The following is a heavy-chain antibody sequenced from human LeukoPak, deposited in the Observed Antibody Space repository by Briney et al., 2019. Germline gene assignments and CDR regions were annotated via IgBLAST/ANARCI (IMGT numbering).Heavy chain of an antibody. J-gene: IGHJ6*03. Sequence: PGGSLRLSCAASGFIFDDYAMHWVRQAPGKGLEWVSGISLNGGTKGYADSVKGRFTISRDNAKNSLYLQMNSLKTEDTAVYYCTRDVLHQTYYYYYMDVWGKGTTVTVSS. D-gene: IGHD4-11*01. V-gene: IGHV3-9*01. CDR1: GFIFDDYA. CDR3: TRDVLHQTYYYYYMDV. CDR2: ISLNGGTK.